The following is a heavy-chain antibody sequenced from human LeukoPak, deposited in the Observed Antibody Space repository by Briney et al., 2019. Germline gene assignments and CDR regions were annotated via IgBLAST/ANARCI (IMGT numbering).Heavy chain of an antibody. D-gene: IGHD3-22*01. V-gene: IGHV4-59*13. CDR1: GGSISRYY. J-gene: IGHJ3*02. CDR3: ARGYYYDSSGI. Sequence: ASETLSLTCTVSGGSISRYYWSWIRQPAGKGLEWIGYIHYSGSTNSNPSLKSRVTISVDTSKNQFSLKLRSVTAADTAVYYCARGYYYDSSGIWGQGTMVTVSS. CDR2: IHYSGST.